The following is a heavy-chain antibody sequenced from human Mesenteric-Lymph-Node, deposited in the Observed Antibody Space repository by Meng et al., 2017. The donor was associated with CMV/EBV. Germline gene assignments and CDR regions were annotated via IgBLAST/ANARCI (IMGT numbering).Heavy chain of an antibody. V-gene: IGHV1-18*01. CDR3: ASGSSWYYYYYGMDV. J-gene: IGHJ6*02. Sequence: ASVKVSCKTSGYTFTSHGVSWVRQAPGQGLEWMGWISAFNGDTKYAQKFQGRVTMTTDTSTSTAYMELRSLRFDDSAVYYCASGSSWYYYYYGMDVWGQGTTVTVSS. CDR1: GYTFTSHG. CDR2: ISAFNGDT. D-gene: IGHD6-13*01.